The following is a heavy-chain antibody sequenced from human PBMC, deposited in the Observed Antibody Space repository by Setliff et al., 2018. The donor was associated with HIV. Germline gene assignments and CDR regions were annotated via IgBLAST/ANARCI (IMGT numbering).Heavy chain of an antibody. Sequence: VASVKVSCKASGYTFTNYAIHWVRQAPGQRLEWMGWVNAGNGDTKYSQKFQGRVTITTDTSASTAYMELNGLSSEDTAVYYCARHQAPYYGSSGYNPNWYFDLWGRGTLVTVSS. CDR2: VNAGNGDT. D-gene: IGHD3-22*01. V-gene: IGHV1-3*01. CDR1: GYTFTNYA. J-gene: IGHJ2*01. CDR3: ARHQAPYYGSSGYNPNWYFDL.